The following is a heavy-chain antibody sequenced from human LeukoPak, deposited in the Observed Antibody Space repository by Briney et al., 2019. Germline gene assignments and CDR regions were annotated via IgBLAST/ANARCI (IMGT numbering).Heavy chain of an antibody. D-gene: IGHD4-11*01. J-gene: IGHJ6*02. Sequence: SETLSLTCAVYGGSFSGYYWSWIRQPPGKGLEWIGEINHSGSTNYNPSLKSRVTISVDTSKNQFSLKLSSVTAADTAVYYCAREYSNNGMDVWGQGTTVTVSS. V-gene: IGHV4-34*09. CDR1: GGSFSGYY. CDR3: AREYSNNGMDV. CDR2: INHSGST.